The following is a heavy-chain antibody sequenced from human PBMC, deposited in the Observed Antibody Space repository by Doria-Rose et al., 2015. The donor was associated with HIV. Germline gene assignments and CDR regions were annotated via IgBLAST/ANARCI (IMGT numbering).Heavy chain of an antibody. D-gene: IGHD6-13*01. V-gene: IGHV2-26*01. CDR2: IFSDDER. Sequence: QVTLKESGPVLVKPTETLTLTCTVSGVSLSSPGMGVIWIRQPPGKALEWLANIFSDDERSYKTSLKSRLTISRCTSKSQVVLTMTDMDPVDTATYYCARIKSSRWYHKYYFDFWGQGTLVIVSA. J-gene: IGHJ4*02. CDR3: ARIKSSRWYHKYYFDF. CDR1: GVSLSSPGMG.